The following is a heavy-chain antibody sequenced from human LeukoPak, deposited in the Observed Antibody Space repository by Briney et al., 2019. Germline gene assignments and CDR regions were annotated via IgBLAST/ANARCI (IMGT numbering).Heavy chain of an antibody. J-gene: IGHJ4*02. D-gene: IGHD4-17*01. V-gene: IGHV3-30*03. Sequence: PGKSLRLSCAASGFTFNNYGMHWVRQAPGKGLEWVAVISYDGRNKHYPDSVKGRFTISRDISTDTLWLQMDSLRTEDTAVYYCARGDYCDDSASPVDYWGQGTLVTVSS. CDR2: ISYDGRNK. CDR1: GFTFNNYG. CDR3: ARGDYCDDSASPVDY.